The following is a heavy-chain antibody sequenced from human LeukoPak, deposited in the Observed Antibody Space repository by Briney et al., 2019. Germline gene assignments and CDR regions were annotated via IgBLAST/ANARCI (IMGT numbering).Heavy chain of an antibody. J-gene: IGHJ4*02. CDR2: INPSGGST. CDR1: GYTFTSYY. CDR3: AANTATNGVDY. V-gene: IGHV1-46*01. D-gene: IGHD5-24*01. Sequence: ASVKVSCKASGYTFTSYYMHRVRQAPGQGLEWMGIINPSGGSTSYAQKFQGRVTMTRDMSTSTVYMELSSLRSEDTAVYYCAANTATNGVDYWGQGTLVTVSS.